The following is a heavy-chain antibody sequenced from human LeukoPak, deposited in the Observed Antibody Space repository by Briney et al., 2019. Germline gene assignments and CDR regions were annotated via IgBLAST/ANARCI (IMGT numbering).Heavy chain of an antibody. D-gene: IGHD3-10*01. CDR1: GVSISGYY. CDR2: IYSSGST. CDR3: ARDLGGSGSYYYWFDP. Sequence: SETLSLTCTVSGVSISGYYWSWIRQPPGEGLEWIGYIYSSGSTNYNPSLGSRVTVSVDTSKNQFSLKLSSVTAADTAVYYCARDLGGSGSYYYWFDPWGQGTLVTVSS. V-gene: IGHV4-4*08. J-gene: IGHJ5*02.